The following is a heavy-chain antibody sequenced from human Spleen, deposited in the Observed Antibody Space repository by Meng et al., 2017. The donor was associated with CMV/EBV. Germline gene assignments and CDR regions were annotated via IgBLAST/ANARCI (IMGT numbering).Heavy chain of an antibody. V-gene: IGHV1-18*01. CDR1: GYTFTSYG. Sequence: ASVKVSCKASGYTFTSYGISWVRQAPGQGLEWMGWISAYNGNTNYAQKFQGRVTITADKSTSTAYMELSSLRSEDTAVYYCARIAAAADGAFDYWGQGTLVTVSS. D-gene: IGHD6-13*01. CDR2: ISAYNGNT. CDR3: ARIAAAADGAFDY. J-gene: IGHJ4*02.